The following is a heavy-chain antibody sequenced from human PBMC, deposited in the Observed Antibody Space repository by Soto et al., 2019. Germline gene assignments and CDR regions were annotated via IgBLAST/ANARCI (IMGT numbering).Heavy chain of an antibody. D-gene: IGHD2-2*01. Sequence: QVQLVQSGAEVKKPGASVKVSCKASGYTFTSYDINWVRQATGQGLEWMGWMNPNSGNTGYAQKFQGRVTMTRNTSISTAYMELSSLRSEDTAVYYCARGSSVPAAMLYYYYYMDVWGKGTTVTVSS. J-gene: IGHJ6*03. CDR2: MNPNSGNT. V-gene: IGHV1-8*01. CDR3: ARGSSVPAAMLYYYYYMDV. CDR1: GYTFTSYD.